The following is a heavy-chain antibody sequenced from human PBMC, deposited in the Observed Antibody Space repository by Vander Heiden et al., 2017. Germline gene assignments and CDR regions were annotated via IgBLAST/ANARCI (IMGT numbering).Heavy chain of an antibody. V-gene: IGHV3-74*03. Sequence: VQLVESGGGLVQPGGSLRLSCAASGFSISNYWVNWVRQAPGKGLVWVSRVNSDGRSSTYADSVKGRFTISRDNAKNTVSLQMNRVRGEDTAVYYCARVDGPNYGMDVWGQGTTVTVAS. CDR1: GFSISNYW. D-gene: IGHD2-8*01. CDR3: ARVDGPNYGMDV. J-gene: IGHJ6*02. CDR2: VNSDGRSS.